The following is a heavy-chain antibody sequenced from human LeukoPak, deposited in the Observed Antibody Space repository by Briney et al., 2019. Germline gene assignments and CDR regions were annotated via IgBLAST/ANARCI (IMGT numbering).Heavy chain of an antibody. CDR3: ARGRAHGADN. V-gene: IGHV4-59*01. CDR1: GGSISSYY. D-gene: IGHD3-10*01. J-gene: IGHJ4*02. CDR2: IYYSGST. Sequence: LETLSLTCTVSGGSISSYYWSWIRQPPGKGLEWIGYIYYSGSTNYNPSLKSRVTISVDTSKNQFSLKLSSVTAADTAVFYCARGRAHGADNWGQGTLVTVSS.